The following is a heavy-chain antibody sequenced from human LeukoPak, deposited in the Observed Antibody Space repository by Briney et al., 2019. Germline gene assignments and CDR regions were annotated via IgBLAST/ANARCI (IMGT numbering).Heavy chain of an antibody. J-gene: IGHJ6*02. D-gene: IGHD6-13*01. Sequence: ASVKVSCKASGYTFTSYGISWVRQAPGQGLEWMGWISAYNGNTNYAQKLQGRVTMTTDTSTSTAYMELRSLRSDDTAVYYCARGNHRIAAAAPDYYYYGMDVWGQGTTVTVSS. V-gene: IGHV1-18*01. CDR2: ISAYNGNT. CDR1: GYTFTSYG. CDR3: ARGNHRIAAAAPDYYYYGMDV.